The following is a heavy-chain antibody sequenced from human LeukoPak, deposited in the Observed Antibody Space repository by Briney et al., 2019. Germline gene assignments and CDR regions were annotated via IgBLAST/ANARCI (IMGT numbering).Heavy chain of an antibody. CDR1: GYTFTSYG. CDR2: ISAYNGNT. Sequence: ASVKVSCKASGYTFTSYGISWVRQAPGQGLEWMGWISAYNGNTNYAQKLQGRVTMTTDTSTSTAYMELRSLRSDDTAVYYCARAMVVAAPYHYYYGMDVWGQGTTVTVSS. CDR3: ARAMVVAAPYHYYYGMDV. J-gene: IGHJ6*02. D-gene: IGHD2-15*01. V-gene: IGHV1-18*01.